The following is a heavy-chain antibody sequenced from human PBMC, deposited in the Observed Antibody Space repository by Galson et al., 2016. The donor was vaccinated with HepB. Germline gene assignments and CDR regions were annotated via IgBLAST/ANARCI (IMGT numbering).Heavy chain of an antibody. Sequence: LSLTCAVYGGSFSGYYWGWIRQPPGKGLEWIGEINHSGSTNYNPSLKSRVTISVDTSKNQFSLKLSSVTAADTAVYYCARGNYSAFDIWGQGTMVTVSS. CDR1: GGSFSGYY. V-gene: IGHV4-34*01. D-gene: IGHD2-21*01. CDR3: ARGNYSAFDI. CDR2: INHSGST. J-gene: IGHJ3*02.